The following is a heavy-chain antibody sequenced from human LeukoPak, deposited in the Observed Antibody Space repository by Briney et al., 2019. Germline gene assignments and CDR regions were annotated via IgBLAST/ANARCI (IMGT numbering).Heavy chain of an antibody. Sequence: GASVKVSCKVSGYTLIELSMHWVRQAPGKGLEWMGGFDREDGETIYAQKFQGRVTMTEDTSTDTAYMELSSLRSEDTAVYYCAIYRVKSDAFDIWGQGTVVTVSS. CDR3: AIYRVKSDAFDI. CDR2: FDREDGET. V-gene: IGHV1-24*01. CDR1: GYTLIELS. J-gene: IGHJ3*02.